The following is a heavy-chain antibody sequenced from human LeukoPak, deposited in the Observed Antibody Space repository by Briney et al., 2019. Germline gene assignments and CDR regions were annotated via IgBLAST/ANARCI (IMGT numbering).Heavy chain of an antibody. J-gene: IGHJ4*02. D-gene: IGHD1-20*01. CDR2: IYRSGIT. CDR1: GYSISSGYH. Sequence: SETLSLTCAASGYSISSGYHWGWIRQPPGKGLEWIGNIYRSGITYYNPSLKSRVTMSVDTSKNQFSLKLTSVTAADTAVYYCARINWNPDFWGQGTLVTVSS. V-gene: IGHV4-38-2*01. CDR3: ARINWNPDF.